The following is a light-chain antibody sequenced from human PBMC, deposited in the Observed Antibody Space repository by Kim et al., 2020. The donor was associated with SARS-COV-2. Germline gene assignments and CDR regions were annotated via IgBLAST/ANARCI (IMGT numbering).Light chain of an antibody. Sequence: PGKTARITCGGNNSGSKNVHWYQQKPGQAPVLVIYYDSDRPSGIPERFSGSNSGNAANLTISRVEAGDEADYYCQVWDSSSDPHVVFGGGTQLTVL. CDR3: QVWDSSSDPHVV. J-gene: IGLJ2*01. CDR2: YDS. CDR1: NSGSKN. V-gene: IGLV3-21*04.